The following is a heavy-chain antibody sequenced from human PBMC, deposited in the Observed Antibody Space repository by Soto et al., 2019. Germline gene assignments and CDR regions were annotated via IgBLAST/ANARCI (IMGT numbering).Heavy chain of an antibody. CDR1: GFTFTSFW. CDR3: ARDGAQIVVLGANYDY. D-gene: IGHD2-21*01. CDR2: ITSDGSNI. Sequence: VQLVQSGGGSVQPGGSLRLSCEASGFTFTSFWMHWVRQVPGKGLVWASRITSDGSNIRYADSVKGRFTVARDNAKGTLYLQMNSLTVEDTAVYYCARDGAQIVVLGANYDYWGQGTLVTVSS. J-gene: IGHJ4*02. V-gene: IGHV3-74*01.